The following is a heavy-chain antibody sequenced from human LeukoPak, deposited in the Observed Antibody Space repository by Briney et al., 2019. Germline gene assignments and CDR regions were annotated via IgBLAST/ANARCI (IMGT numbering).Heavy chain of an antibody. V-gene: IGHV3-7*01. CDR2: IKQDGSEK. CDR1: GFTFSSYW. D-gene: IGHD3-9*01. J-gene: IGHJ5*02. Sequence: GGSLRLSCAASGFTFSSYWMSWVRQAPGKGLEWVANIKQDGSEKYYVDSVKGRFTISRDNAKNSLYLQMNSLRAEETAVYYCARDQGHFDWLPRYNWFDPWGQGTLVTVSS. CDR3: ARDQGHFDWLPRYNWFDP.